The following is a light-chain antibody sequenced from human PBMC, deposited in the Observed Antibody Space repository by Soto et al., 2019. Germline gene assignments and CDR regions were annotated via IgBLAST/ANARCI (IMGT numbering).Light chain of an antibody. CDR2: EVS. CDR1: SSDVGGYKY. Sequence: QSVLTQPPSASGSPGQSVTISCSGTSSDVGGYKYVSWHQQHPGKAPKLMIYEVSKRPSGVPDRFSGSKSGNTASLIVSGLQAEDEADYYCSSYAGSNNFVFGTWTKLTVL. V-gene: IGLV2-8*01. J-gene: IGLJ1*01. CDR3: SSYAGSNNFV.